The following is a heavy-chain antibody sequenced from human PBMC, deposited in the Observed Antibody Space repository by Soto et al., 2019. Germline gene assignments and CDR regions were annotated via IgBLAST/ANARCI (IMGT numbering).Heavy chain of an antibody. D-gene: IGHD6-6*01. J-gene: IGHJ4*02. CDR1: GGTFSSYA. CDR3: ARVGPREYSSSYYFDY. V-gene: IGHV1-69*01. Sequence: QVQLVQSGAEVKKPGSSVKVSCKASGGTFSSYAISWERQAPGQGLEWMGGIIPIFGTANYAQKFQGRVTITADESTSTAYMELSSLRSEDTAVYYCARVGPREYSSSYYFDYWGQGTLVTVSS. CDR2: IIPIFGTA.